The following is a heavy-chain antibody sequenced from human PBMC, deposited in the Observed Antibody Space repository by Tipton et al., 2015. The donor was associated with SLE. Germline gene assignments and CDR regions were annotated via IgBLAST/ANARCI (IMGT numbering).Heavy chain of an antibody. J-gene: IGHJ6*02. Sequence: SLRLSCVASGFSFRDYAMHWVRQAPGRGLEWVAGINWNSDKIDYVDSVKGRFSISRDHATNSVYLQMNSLRVDDTAIYYCARAQLRAQGGFEYYNPGMDIWGQGTTVTVSS. CDR2: INWNSDKI. D-gene: IGHD5-24*01. CDR1: GFSFRDYA. V-gene: IGHV3-9*01. CDR3: ARAQLRAQGGFEYYNPGMDI.